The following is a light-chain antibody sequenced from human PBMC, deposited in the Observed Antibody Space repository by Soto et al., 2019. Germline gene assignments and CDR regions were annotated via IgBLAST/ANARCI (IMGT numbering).Light chain of an antibody. CDR2: GAS. V-gene: IGKV3-20*01. CDR3: QQYSDLPMT. Sequence: EIVLTQSPGTLSLSPGERATLSCRASQSVSNNYLAWYQQKPGQAPRLLIYGASNRATGIPDRFSGSGSGTEFTLTISSLQSEDFAVYYCQQYSDLPMTFGQGTRLEIK. CDR1: QSVSNNY. J-gene: IGKJ5*01.